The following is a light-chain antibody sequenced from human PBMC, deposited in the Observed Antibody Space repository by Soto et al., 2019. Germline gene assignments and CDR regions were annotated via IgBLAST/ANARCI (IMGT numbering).Light chain of an antibody. Sequence: QSALTQPASVSGSPGQSITISCTGTSDDIGANNYVSWYQHHPGKAPKILIYEAANRPSGISHRFSGSKPGNTASLTISGLQAEDEADYFCTSYTSASTLVFGGGTKLTVL. CDR1: SDDIGANNY. CDR3: TSYTSASTLV. V-gene: IGLV2-14*01. J-gene: IGLJ2*01. CDR2: EAA.